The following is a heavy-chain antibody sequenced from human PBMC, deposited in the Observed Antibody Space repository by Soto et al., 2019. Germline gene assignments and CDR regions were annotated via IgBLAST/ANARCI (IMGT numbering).Heavy chain of an antibody. Sequence: QVQLVQSGAEVKKPGASVKVSCKASGYTFTDYYINWVRQALGQGLEWMGWVNPNSGGTNYAQKLQGWVTMTRDTSISTVYMDLSSLKSDDIAVYYCAREGAATANYGMDVWGQGTTVTVS. CDR3: AREGAATANYGMDV. J-gene: IGHJ6*02. CDR1: GYTFTDYY. D-gene: IGHD2-15*01. V-gene: IGHV1-2*04. CDR2: VNPNSGGT.